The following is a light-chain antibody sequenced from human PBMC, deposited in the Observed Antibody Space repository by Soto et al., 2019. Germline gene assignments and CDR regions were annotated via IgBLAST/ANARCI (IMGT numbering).Light chain of an antibody. CDR1: QGISTS. V-gene: IGKV1-12*01. CDR3: QHSKTNRLPIT. CDR2: TAS. Sequence: DIQMTQSPSSVSASVGDRVTITCRASQGISTSLAWYQQKPGAAPKLLMYTASSLQDGVPSRFSGSGSVTDFTLTISSLQTEDFATYYCQHSKTNRLPITFGQGTRLEIK. J-gene: IGKJ5*01.